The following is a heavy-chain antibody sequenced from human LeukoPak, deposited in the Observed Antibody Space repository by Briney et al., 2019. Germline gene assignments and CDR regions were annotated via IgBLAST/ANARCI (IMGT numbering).Heavy chain of an antibody. CDR3: ASCGSSWPYYFDY. Sequence: ASVKVSCKASGGIFSSYAISWVRQAPGQGLDWMGRIIPILGIANYVQKFQGRVTIAADKSTSTAYMELSSLRSEDTAVYYCASCGSSWPYYFDYWGQGNLVTVSS. J-gene: IGHJ4*02. CDR2: IIPILGIA. V-gene: IGHV1-69*04. CDR1: GGIFSSYA. D-gene: IGHD6-13*01.